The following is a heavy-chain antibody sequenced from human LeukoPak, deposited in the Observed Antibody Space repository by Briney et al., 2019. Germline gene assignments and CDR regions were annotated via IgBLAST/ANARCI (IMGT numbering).Heavy chain of an antibody. V-gene: IGHV3-30*18. D-gene: IGHD3-22*01. CDR3: ANLPSRHYDSSGPAAHFDY. J-gene: IGHJ4*02. CDR1: GFTFSNYD. CDR2: ISYDGSNK. Sequence: GGSLRLSCAASGFTFSNYDMNWVRQAPGKGLEWVAVISYDGSNKYYADSVKGRFTISRDNSKNTLYLQMNSLRAEDTAVYYCANLPSRHYDSSGPAAHFDYWGQGTLVTVSS.